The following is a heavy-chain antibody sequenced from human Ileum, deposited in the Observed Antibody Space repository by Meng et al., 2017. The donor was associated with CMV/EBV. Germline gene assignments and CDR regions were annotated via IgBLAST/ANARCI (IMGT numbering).Heavy chain of an antibody. V-gene: IGHV3-30*04. CDR1: GFSFSSHA. CDR3: ARSPWFKGRWLSSPYYFDY. D-gene: IGHD5-24*01. J-gene: IGHJ4*02. CDR2: IASDGSKK. Sequence: GESLKISCAASGFSFSSHAIHWVRQAPGKGLEWVAVIASDGSKKYYADSVKGRFTISRDNSKNTLHLEMNSLRPEDTAVYYCARSPWFKGRWLSSPYYFDYWGQGTLVTVSS.